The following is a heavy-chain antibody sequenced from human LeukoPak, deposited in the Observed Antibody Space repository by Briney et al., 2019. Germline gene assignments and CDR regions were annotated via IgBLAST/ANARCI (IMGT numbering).Heavy chain of an antibody. D-gene: IGHD4-17*01. CDR3: TRMTTGHDY. CDR2: INHSGYT. J-gene: IGHJ4*02. Sequence: SETLSLTCSVSGGSISASSHYWSWVRQTPGKGLEWIGEINHSGYTNDSPSLKSRVTLSIDTSRKQFSLNLRSVTVADTGIYYCTRMTTGHDYWGQGTLVTVSS. CDR1: GGSISASSHY. V-gene: IGHV4-61*05.